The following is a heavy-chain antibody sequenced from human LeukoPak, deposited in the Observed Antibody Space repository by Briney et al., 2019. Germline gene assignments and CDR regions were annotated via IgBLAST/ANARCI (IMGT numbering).Heavy chain of an antibody. CDR1: GGSTNTYY. J-gene: IGHJ5*02. Sequence: SETLSLTCTISGGSTNTYYWSWIRQPPGKGLEWIGEINHSGSTNYNPSLKSRVTISVDTSKNQFSLKLNSVTAADTAVYYCARHYGPWGQGTLVTVSS. D-gene: IGHD3-16*01. CDR2: INHSGST. V-gene: IGHV4-34*01. CDR3: ARHYGP.